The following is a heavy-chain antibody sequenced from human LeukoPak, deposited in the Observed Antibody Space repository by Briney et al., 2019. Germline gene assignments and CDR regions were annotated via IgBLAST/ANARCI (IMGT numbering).Heavy chain of an antibody. CDR3: ARVFTMVRGPYPRKDAFDI. CDR1: GFTFSSYA. CDR2: ISSNGGST. Sequence: PGGSLRLSCAASGFTFSSYAMHWVRQAPGKGLEYVSAISSNGGSTYYANSVKGRFTISRDNSKNTLYLQMGSLRAEDMAVYYCARVFTMVRGPYPRKDAFDIWGQGTMVTVSS. V-gene: IGHV3-64*01. D-gene: IGHD3-10*01. J-gene: IGHJ3*02.